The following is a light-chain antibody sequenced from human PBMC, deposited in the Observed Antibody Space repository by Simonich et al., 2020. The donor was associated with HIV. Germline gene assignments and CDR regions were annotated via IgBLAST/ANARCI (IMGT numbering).Light chain of an antibody. Sequence: SYELTQPPSVSVSPGQTASITCSGDKLGDKYVCWYQQKPGQSPVVVIDQDTRRPSGIPGRYSGSNSGNTATLTISGTQAMDEADYYCQAWDSSTAVLFGGGTKLTVL. J-gene: IGLJ2*01. V-gene: IGLV3-1*01. CDR2: QDT. CDR3: QAWDSSTAVL. CDR1: KLGDKY.